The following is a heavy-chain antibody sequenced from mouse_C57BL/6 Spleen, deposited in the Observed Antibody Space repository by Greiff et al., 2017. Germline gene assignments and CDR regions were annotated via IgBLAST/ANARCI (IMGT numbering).Heavy chain of an antibody. CDR3: ARSPDNWEGWFAY. Sequence: VQGVESGAELVRPGASVKLSCKASGYTFTDYYINWVKQRPGQGLEWIARIYPGSGNTYYNEKFKGKATLTAEKSSSTAYMQLSSLTSEDSAVYFCARSPDNWEGWFAYWGQGTPVTVSA. CDR2: IYPGSGNT. V-gene: IGHV1-76*01. J-gene: IGHJ3*01. CDR1: GYTFTDYY. D-gene: IGHD4-1*01.